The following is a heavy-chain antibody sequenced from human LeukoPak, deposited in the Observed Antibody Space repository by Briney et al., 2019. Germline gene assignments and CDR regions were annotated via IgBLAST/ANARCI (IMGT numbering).Heavy chain of an antibody. CDR2: IKQDGSEK. J-gene: IGHJ6*02. D-gene: IGHD6-19*01. CDR1: EFTFSSYW. CDR3: ARALAVAGSPYYYGMDV. Sequence: GGSLRLSCAASEFTFSSYWMSWVRQAPGKGLEWVANIKQDGSEKYYVDSVKGRFTISRDNAKNSLYLQMNSLRAEDTAVYYCARALAVAGSPYYYGMDVWGQGTTVTVSS. V-gene: IGHV3-7*03.